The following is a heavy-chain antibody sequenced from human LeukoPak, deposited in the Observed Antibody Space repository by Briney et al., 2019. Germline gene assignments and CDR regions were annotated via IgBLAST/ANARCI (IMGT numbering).Heavy chain of an antibody. D-gene: IGHD4-23*01. CDR1: GYXFTSYW. CDR2: IYPGDSDT. J-gene: IGHJ4*02. Sequence: GVSRKISCHGPGYXFTSYWIGWVRQIPGKGLELMVIIYPGDSDTRYRPSFQSHVTISADKSISTAYLQWSSLKASDTAMYYCAGLLLDGSWGSGPYGGNSSTRFDYWGQGTLVTVSS. CDR3: AGLLLDGSWGSGPYGGNSSTRFDY. V-gene: IGHV5-51*01.